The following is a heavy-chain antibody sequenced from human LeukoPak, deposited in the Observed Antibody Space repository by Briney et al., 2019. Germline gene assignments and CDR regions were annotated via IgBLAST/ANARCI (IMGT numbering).Heavy chain of an antibody. CDR3: ARDLYDFWSGYSGRLYYFDY. J-gene: IGHJ4*02. CDR1: GGSISSGSYY. D-gene: IGHD3-3*01. V-gene: IGHV4-61*02. CDR2: IYSSGST. Sequence: SETLSLTCTVSGGSISSGSYYWSWIRQPAGKGLEWIGRIYSSGSTNYNPSLKSRVTISLDTSKNQFSLKLSSVTAADTAVYYCARDLYDFWSGYSGRLYYFDYWGQGTLVTVSS.